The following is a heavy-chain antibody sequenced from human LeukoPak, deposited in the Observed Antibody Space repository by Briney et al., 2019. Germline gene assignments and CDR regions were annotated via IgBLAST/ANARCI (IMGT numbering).Heavy chain of an antibody. CDR3: ANLGNWNDGRDY. CDR2: ISAGGGTI. D-gene: IGHD1-20*01. Sequence: PGGSLRLSCAASGFTFISYAMTWVRQAPGKGLEWVSAISAGGGTILYADSVKGRFTISRDNSKNTLYLQMSSLRAEDTAVYYCANLGNWNDGRDYWGQGTLVTVSS. V-gene: IGHV3-23*01. J-gene: IGHJ4*02. CDR1: GFTFISYA.